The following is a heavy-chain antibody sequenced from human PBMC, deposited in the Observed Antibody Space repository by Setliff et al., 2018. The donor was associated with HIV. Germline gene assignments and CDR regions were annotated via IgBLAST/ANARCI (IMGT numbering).Heavy chain of an antibody. V-gene: IGHV4-39*01. D-gene: IGHD4-17*01. CDR3: ARHYGGNLDAFDI. Sequence: SETLSLTCTVSGASISSTSYYWGWIRQPPGKGLEWIGSIYYSGSTYYNPSPKSRVTISVDTSKNQFSLKLSSVTAADTAVFYCARHYGGNLDAFDIWGLGTMVTVSS. CDR2: IYYSGST. J-gene: IGHJ3*02. CDR1: GASISSTSYY.